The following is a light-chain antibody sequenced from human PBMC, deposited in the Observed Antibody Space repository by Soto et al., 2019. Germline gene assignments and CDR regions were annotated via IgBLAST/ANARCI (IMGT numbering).Light chain of an antibody. Sequence: QSVLTQPPSASGTPGQRVTISCSGSNSNIGDNFAYWYQQLPGAAPKLLIYRNDQRPSGVPDRLSGSKSGTSASLAISGLRSEDEADYYCAAWDDSLSGVVFGGGTKVTVL. CDR3: AAWDDSLSGVV. CDR1: NSNIGDNF. J-gene: IGLJ2*01. CDR2: RND. V-gene: IGLV1-47*01.